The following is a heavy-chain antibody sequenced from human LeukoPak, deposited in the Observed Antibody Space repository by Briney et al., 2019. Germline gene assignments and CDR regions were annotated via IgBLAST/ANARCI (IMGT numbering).Heavy chain of an antibody. CDR3: ARRVGNKDFFDI. CDR1: GGSFSSYY. Sequence: SETLSLTCTVSGGSFSSYYWSWIRQPPGKGLEWIAYIYSTGSTNYNPSLRSRVTISVDTSKNQFSLKLCSVTAADTAVYYCARRVGNKDFFDIWGQGTMVTVSS. CDR2: IYSTGST. J-gene: IGHJ3*02. V-gene: IGHV4-59*08. D-gene: IGHD1-26*01.